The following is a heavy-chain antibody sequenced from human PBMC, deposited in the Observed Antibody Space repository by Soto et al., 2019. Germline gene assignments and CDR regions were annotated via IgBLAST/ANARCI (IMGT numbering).Heavy chain of an antibody. CDR3: ARSYGSGSTYYYYGMDG. Sequence: ASVQSYFKSYRYSVHRYAGGSVRQAPGQRLEWMGWINAGNGNTKYSQKFQGRVTITRDTSASTAYMELSSLRSEDTAVYYCARSYGSGSTYYYYGMDGWGQGTTVTVS. V-gene: IGHV1-3*01. D-gene: IGHD3-10*01. CDR2: INAGNGNT. J-gene: IGHJ6*02. CDR1: RYSVHRYA.